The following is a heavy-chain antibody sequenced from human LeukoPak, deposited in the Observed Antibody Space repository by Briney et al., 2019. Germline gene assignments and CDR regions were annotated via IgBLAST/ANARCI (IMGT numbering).Heavy chain of an antibody. Sequence: ASVKVSCKVSGYTLTKLSMHWVRQAPGKGLEWMGGFDPEDGETIYAQKFQGRVTMTEDTSTDTAYMELSSLRSEDTAVYYCATVRGYIDAFDIWGQGTMVTVSS. V-gene: IGHV1-24*01. J-gene: IGHJ3*02. CDR1: GYTLTKLS. CDR2: FDPEDGET. D-gene: IGHD5-24*01. CDR3: ATVRGYIDAFDI.